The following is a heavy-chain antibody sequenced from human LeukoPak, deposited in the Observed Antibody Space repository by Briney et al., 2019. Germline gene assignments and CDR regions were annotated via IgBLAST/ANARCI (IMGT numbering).Heavy chain of an antibody. Sequence: GGSLRLSCAASGFTFSSYWMNWVRQAPGKGLEWVATIKQDGRDKYYVDSVKGRFTISRDDAKNSLYLQMNSLRAEDTAVYFCASQYTSSRIFDDWGQGTLVTVSS. CDR2: IKQDGRDK. CDR3: ASQYTSSRIFDD. D-gene: IGHD6-13*01. J-gene: IGHJ4*02. V-gene: IGHV3-7*01. CDR1: GFTFSSYW.